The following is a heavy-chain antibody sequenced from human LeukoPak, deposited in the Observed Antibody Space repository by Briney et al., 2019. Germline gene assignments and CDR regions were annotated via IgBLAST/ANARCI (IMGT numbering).Heavy chain of an antibody. V-gene: IGHV1-58*01. CDR2: IVVGSGNT. CDR3: ARGINFLEWYPMKV. J-gene: IGHJ4*02. D-gene: IGHD3-3*01. CDR1: GFTFTSSA. Sequence: ASVKVSCKASGFTFTSSAVQWVRQARGQRLEWIGWIVVGSGNTNYAQKFQGRVTITADESTSTAYMELSSLRSEDTAVYYCARGINFLEWYPMKVWGQGTLVTVYS.